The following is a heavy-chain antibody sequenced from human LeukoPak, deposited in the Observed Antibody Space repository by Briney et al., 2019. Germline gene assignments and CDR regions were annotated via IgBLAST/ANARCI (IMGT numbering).Heavy chain of an antibody. CDR1: GFTFGSFA. D-gene: IGHD5-18*01. J-gene: IGHJ4*02. Sequence: GGSLRLSCEASGFTFGSFAMYWVRQAPGKGLEWIAGIFGSGGSPHYADSVKGRFTIYRDNFQNTVYLQINSLRAEDTAVYYCGKTTAGYSSGQKPAWPVDYWGPGTLVTVSS. CDR3: GKTTAGYSSGQKPAWPVDY. V-gene: IGHV3-23*01. CDR2: IFGSGGSP.